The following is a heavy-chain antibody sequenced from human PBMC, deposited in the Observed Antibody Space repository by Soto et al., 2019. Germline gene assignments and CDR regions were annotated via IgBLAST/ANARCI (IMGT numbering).Heavy chain of an antibody. CDR1: GFIFSDYW. Sequence: GGSLRLSCAASGFIFSDYWMNWVRQAPGKGLEWVANIKQDGSEKDYVGSVKGRFTISRDNAKKSLYLQLNSLRAEDTAVYYCARDRNYGDFDYWGPGTLVTVSS. CDR2: IKQDGSEK. V-gene: IGHV3-7*03. CDR3: ARDRNYGDFDY. D-gene: IGHD4-17*01. J-gene: IGHJ4*02.